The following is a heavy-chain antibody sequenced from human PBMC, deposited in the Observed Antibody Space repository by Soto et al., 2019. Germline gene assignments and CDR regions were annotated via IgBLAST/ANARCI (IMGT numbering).Heavy chain of an antibody. CDR3: ARTRGAQLRGAVAGTWDYYYYYGMDV. CDR2: TYYRPKWYN. Sequence: SQTLSLTCAISGDSVSSNSAAWNWIRQSPSRGLEWLGRTYYRPKWYNDYAVSVKSRITINPDTSKNQFSLQLNSVTPEDTAVYYCARTRGAQLRGAVAGTWDYYYYYGMDVWGQGTTVTVSS. CDR1: GDSVSSNSAA. V-gene: IGHV6-1*01. D-gene: IGHD6-19*01. J-gene: IGHJ6*02.